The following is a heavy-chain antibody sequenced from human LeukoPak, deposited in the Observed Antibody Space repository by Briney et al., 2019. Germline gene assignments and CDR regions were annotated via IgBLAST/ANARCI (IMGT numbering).Heavy chain of an antibody. CDR1: GFTFSRYG. J-gene: IGHJ4*02. V-gene: IGHV3-23*01. D-gene: IGHD6-13*01. CDR3: AKDSSSWYGYFDY. Sequence: GGSLRLSCAASGFTFSRYGMSWVRQAPGKGLEWVSAISGSGGSTYYADSVKGRFTISRDNSKNTLYLQMNSLRAEDTAVYYCAKDSSSWYGYFDYWGQGTLVTVSS. CDR2: ISGSGGST.